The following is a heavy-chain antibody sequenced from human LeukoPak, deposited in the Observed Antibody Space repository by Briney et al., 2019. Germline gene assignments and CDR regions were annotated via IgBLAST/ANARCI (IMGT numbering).Heavy chain of an antibody. CDR3: ARATYYYGSGSYYIGY. D-gene: IGHD3-10*01. CDR2: IYSGGST. CDR1: EFSFCSNY. J-gene: IGHJ4*02. V-gene: IGHV3-53*01. Sequence: QAGGSLRLSCAASEFSFCSNYMTWVRQAPGKGLEWVSLIYSGGSTYYADSVKGRFTISRDNAKNSLYLQMNSLRAEDTAVYYCARATYYYGSGSYYIGYWGQGTLVTVSS.